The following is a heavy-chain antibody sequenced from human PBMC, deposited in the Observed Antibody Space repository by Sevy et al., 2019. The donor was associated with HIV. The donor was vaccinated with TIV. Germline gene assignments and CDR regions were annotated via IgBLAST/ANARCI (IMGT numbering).Heavy chain of an antibody. CDR2: IVVGSGNT. Sequence: ASVKVSCKASGFTFTSSAVQWVRQARGQRLEWIGWIVVGSGNTNYAQKFQERVTITRDMSTSTAYMELSSLRSEDTAVYYCAADNRVWGPQLIEDWYYYYMDVWGKGTTVTVSS. D-gene: IGHD3-16*01. V-gene: IGHV1-58*01. J-gene: IGHJ6*03. CDR3: AADNRVWGPQLIEDWYYYYMDV. CDR1: GFTFTSSA.